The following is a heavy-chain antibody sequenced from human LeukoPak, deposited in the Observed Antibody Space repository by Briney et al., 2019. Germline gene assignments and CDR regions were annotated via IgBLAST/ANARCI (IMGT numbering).Heavy chain of an antibody. D-gene: IGHD3-22*01. J-gene: IGHJ4*02. Sequence: SGTLSLTCAVSGGSISSSNWWSCVRQPPGKGLEWIGEIYHSGSTNYNPSLKSRVTISVDKSKNQFSLKLSSVTAADTAVYYCASRPFYDSSGYYSDYWGQGTLVTVSS. V-gene: IGHV4-4*02. CDR3: ASRPFYDSSGYYSDY. CDR1: GGSISSSNW. CDR2: IYHSGST.